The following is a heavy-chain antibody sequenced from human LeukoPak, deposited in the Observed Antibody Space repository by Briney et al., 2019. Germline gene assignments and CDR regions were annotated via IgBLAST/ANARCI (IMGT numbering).Heavy chain of an antibody. CDR2: LHYTGRN. V-gene: IGHV4-34*11. CDR1: GGSFSGYY. D-gene: IGHD4-17*01. J-gene: IGHJ5*02. Sequence: SETLSLTCAVYGGSFSGYYWGWIRQPPGRGLEWIGSLHYTGRNSYNPSLKSRVTISVDMSKNQFSLKLTSVTAAATAVYYCARGGNGDFLKWFDPWGQGTLVTVSS. CDR3: ARGGNGDFLKWFDP.